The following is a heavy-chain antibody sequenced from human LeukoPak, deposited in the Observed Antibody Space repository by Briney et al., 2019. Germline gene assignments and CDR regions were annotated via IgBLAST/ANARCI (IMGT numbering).Heavy chain of an antibody. CDR3: ATGPAEQPLYYFDY. CDR2: FDPEDGET. V-gene: IGHV1-24*01. CDR1: GYTLTELS. Sequence: ASVKVSYKVSGYTLTELSMHWVRQAPGKGFECRGGFDPEDGETIYAQKFQGRVTMTEDTSTDTAYMELSSLRSEDTAVYYCATGPAEQPLYYFDYWGQGTLVTVSS. D-gene: IGHD6-13*01. J-gene: IGHJ4*02.